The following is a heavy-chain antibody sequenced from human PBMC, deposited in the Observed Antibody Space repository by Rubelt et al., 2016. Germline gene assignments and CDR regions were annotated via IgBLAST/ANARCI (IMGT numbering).Heavy chain of an antibody. Sequence: EVQLVESGGGLVQPGGSLRLSCAASGFTFSSYEMNWVRQAPGKGLEWVSYISSSGSTIYYAEPVKGRVTISRDNAKNSLYLQMNGLRAEDTAVYYCARSDIVATITDYWGQGTLVTVSS. CDR1: GFTFSSYE. J-gene: IGHJ4*02. V-gene: IGHV3-48*03. CDR3: ARSDIVATITDY. D-gene: IGHD5-12*01. CDR2: ISSSGSTI.